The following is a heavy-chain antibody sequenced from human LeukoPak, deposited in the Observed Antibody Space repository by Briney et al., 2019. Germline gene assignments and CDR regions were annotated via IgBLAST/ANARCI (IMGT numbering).Heavy chain of an antibody. CDR3: AREYRSYSYGRGALDI. CDR1: GFTFSSYV. D-gene: IGHD3-16*01. Sequence: GGSLRLSCAASGFTFSSYVMFWVRQAPGKGLERVAVISYDGSKEYYADSLKGRFTISRDNSKNTLYLQMNSLRAEDTALYYCAREYRSYSYGRGALDIWGQGTMVTVSS. V-gene: IGHV3-30-3*01. J-gene: IGHJ3*02. CDR2: ISYDGSKE.